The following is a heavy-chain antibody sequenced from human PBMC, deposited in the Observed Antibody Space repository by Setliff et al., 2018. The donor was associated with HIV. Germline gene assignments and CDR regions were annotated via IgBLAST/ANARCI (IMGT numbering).Heavy chain of an antibody. CDR1: GYTLTELS. CDR2: FDPEDGET. V-gene: IGHV1-24*01. J-gene: IGHJ4*02. CDR3: ATARSKVRLGELSLFDY. Sequence: ASVKVSCKVSGYTLTELSMHWVRQAPGKGLEWMGGFDPEDGETIYAQTFQGRVTMTEDTSTDTAYMELSSLRSEDTAVYYCATARSKVRLGELSLFDYWGQGTLVTVSS. D-gene: IGHD3-16*02.